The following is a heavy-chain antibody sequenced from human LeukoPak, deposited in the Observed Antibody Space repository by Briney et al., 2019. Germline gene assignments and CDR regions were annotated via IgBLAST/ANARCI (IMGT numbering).Heavy chain of an antibody. D-gene: IGHD4-17*01. CDR1: GGSISTGSYY. CDR2: CYHSGST. CDR3: ARAAYGDYVCPDY. V-gene: IGHV4-39*01. J-gene: IGHJ4*02. Sequence: PSETLSLTCTVSGGSISTGSYYWGWIRQPPGKGLEWTGSCYHSGSTYYSPSLRSRVSISVDTSKNQFSLRLGSVTAADTAVYYCARAAYGDYVCPDYWGQGTLVTVSS.